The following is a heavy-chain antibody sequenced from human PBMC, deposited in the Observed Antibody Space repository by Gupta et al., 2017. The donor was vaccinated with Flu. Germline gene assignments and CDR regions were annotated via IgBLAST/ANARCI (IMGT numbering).Heavy chain of an antibody. J-gene: IGHJ4*02. CDR2: ISSSSSYI. Sequence: EVQLVESGGGLVTPGGSLRLSCAASGFTFGTYSMTWVRQAPGKGLEWVSSISSSSSYIYYVDSVKGRFTISRDNAKNSVFLQMNSLRAEETAVYYCARSWAAGGTGTYFDYWGQGIPVTVSS. V-gene: IGHV3-21*01. CDR3: ARSWAAGGTGTYFDY. CDR1: GFTFGTYS. D-gene: IGHD1-1*01.